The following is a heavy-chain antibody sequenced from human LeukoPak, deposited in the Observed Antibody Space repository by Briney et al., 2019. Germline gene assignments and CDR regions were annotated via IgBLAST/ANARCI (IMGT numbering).Heavy chain of an antibody. CDR3: TRDLYSMYAK. J-gene: IGHJ4*02. Sequence: GGSLRLSCLAAGFTFNTFAMNWVRQAPGGWLEWVAALSGDRSHIYHADSVMGRFTISRDNVKNSLYLQINSLRADDTAVYYCTRDLYSMYAKWSQGTLVTVSS. V-gene: IGHV3-21*04. CDR2: LSGDRSHI. D-gene: IGHD2-8*01. CDR1: GFTFNTFA.